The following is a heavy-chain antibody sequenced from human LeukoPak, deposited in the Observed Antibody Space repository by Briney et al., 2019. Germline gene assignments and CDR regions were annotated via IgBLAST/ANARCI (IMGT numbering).Heavy chain of an antibody. CDR1: GYSFTSYW. V-gene: IGHV5-51*01. D-gene: IGHD3-22*01. CDR3: ARQAYYYDSSGKPHEHYFDY. CDR2: IYPGDSDT. Sequence: GESLKISCKGSGYSFTSYWIGWVRQMPGKGLEWMGIIYPGDSDTRYSLSFQGQVTISADKSISTAYLQWSSLKASDTAMYYCARQAYYYDSSGKPHEHYFDYWGQGTLVTVSS. J-gene: IGHJ4*02.